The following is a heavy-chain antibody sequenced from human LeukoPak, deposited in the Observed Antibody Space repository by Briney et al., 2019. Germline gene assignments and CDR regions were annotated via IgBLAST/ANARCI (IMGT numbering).Heavy chain of an antibody. Sequence: PSETLFLTCTVSGASIGSSSYYWGWIRQPPGKGLEWIGSIHDSRSTYYNPSLKSRVTISVDTSKNQFSLKLSSVTAADTAVYYCARGYDSLAFDIWGQGTMVTVSS. CDR1: GASIGSSSYY. V-gene: IGHV4-39*07. J-gene: IGHJ3*02. D-gene: IGHD5-12*01. CDR3: ARGYDSLAFDI. CDR2: IHDSRST.